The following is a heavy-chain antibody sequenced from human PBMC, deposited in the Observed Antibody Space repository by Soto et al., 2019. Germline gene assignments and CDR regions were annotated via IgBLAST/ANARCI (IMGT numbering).Heavy chain of an antibody. CDR2: LTAYDGKR. D-gene: IGHD1-26*01. CDR1: GYTFTTFG. J-gene: IGHJ4*02. CDR3: GPSLTYSAFDY. Sequence: QAQLVQSGAEVKKTGAPVKVSCKTSGYTFTTFGTTSVRQAPGQGLEWMGCLTAYDGKRNFAQKFLDRLTMTKDLPTASLDIGLAGLPPDASAVYIWGPSLTYSAFDYWGRGTQVAVAS. V-gene: IGHV1-18*01.